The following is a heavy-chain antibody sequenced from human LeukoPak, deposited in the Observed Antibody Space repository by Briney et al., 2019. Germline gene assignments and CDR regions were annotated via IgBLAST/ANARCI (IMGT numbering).Heavy chain of an antibody. CDR1: GGTFSSYA. CDR2: IIPIFGTA. V-gene: IGHV1-69*05. D-gene: IGHD5-12*01. CDR3: ARDGWIGDAFDI. Sequence: SVKVSCKASGGTFSSYAISWVRQAPGQGLEWMGGIIPIFGTANYAQKFQGRVTITTDESTSTAYMELSSLRSEDTAVYYCARDGWIGDAFDIWGQGTMVTVSS. J-gene: IGHJ3*02.